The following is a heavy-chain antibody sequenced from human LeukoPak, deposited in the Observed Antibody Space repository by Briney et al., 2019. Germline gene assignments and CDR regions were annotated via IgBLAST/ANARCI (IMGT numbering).Heavy chain of an antibody. J-gene: IGHJ4*02. V-gene: IGHV1-69*04. Sequence: SVKVSCKASGGTFSSYAISWVRQAPEQGLEWMGRIIPILGIANYAQKFQGRVTITADKSTSTAYMELSSLRSEDTAVYYCAREITYYDSSGYYDYWGQGTLVTVSS. CDR3: AREITYYDSSGYYDY. D-gene: IGHD3-22*01. CDR2: IIPILGIA. CDR1: GGTFSSYA.